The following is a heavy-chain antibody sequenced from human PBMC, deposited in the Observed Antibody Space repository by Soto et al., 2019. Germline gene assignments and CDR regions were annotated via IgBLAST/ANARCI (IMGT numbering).Heavy chain of an antibody. Sequence: ASVKVSCKASGYTFTNYAIHWVRQAPGQRLEWMGWLNPGNGNTKYPQKFQGRVTITRDTSASTAYMFLNSLRAEDTAVYYCARDGQFLAPPPPWLGQEKIYSYGRDQEYYFDYWGQGTLVTVSS. D-gene: IGHD5-18*01. J-gene: IGHJ4*02. CDR3: ARDGQFLAPPPPWLGQEKIYSYGRDQEYYFDY. CDR2: LNPGNGNT. CDR1: GYTFTNYA. V-gene: IGHV1-3*01.